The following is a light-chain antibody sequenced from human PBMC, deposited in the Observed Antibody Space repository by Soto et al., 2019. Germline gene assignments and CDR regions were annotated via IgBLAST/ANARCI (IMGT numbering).Light chain of an antibody. CDR3: QQRSNWLT. CDR2: GAS. CDR1: QSVSSSY. Sequence: EIVLTQSPGTLSLSPGERAPLSCMASQSVSSSYSAWYQQKPGQAPRLLIYGASSRATGIPARFSGSGSGTDFTLTISSLEPEDFAVYYCQQRSNWLTFGGGTKVDIK. J-gene: IGKJ4*01. V-gene: IGKV3D-20*02.